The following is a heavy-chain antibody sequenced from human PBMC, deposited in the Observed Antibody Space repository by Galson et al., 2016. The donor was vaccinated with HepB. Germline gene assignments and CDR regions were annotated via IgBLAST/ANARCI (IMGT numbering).Heavy chain of an antibody. CDR1: GYTFTSCS. V-gene: IGHV1-46*01. J-gene: IGHJ4*02. CDR2: IHPSGGYT. Sequence: SVKVSCKASGYTFTSCSMHWVRQAPGQGPEWMGIIHPSGGYTRYAQNFQGRVTMTRDTSTSTVYMELSRLKSEDTAMYYCARDNTRWSFDFWGLGTLVTVSS. CDR3: ARDNTRWSFDF. D-gene: IGHD2-15*01.